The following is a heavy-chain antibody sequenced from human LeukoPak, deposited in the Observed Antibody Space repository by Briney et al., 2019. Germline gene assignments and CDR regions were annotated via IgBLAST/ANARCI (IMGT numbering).Heavy chain of an antibody. J-gene: IGHJ6*02. D-gene: IGHD5-18*01. V-gene: IGHV3-66*01. Sequence: GGSLRLSCAASGFTFSSYAMSWVRQAPGRGLEWVSVIYSGGSTYYADSVKGRFTISRDNSKNTLYLQMNSLRAEDTAVYYCARDKDSETYYYGMDVWGQGTTVTVSS. CDR1: GFTFSSYA. CDR3: ARDKDSETYYYGMDV. CDR2: IYSGGST.